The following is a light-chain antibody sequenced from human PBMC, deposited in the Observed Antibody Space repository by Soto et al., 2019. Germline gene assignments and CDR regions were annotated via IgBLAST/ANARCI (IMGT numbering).Light chain of an antibody. CDR3: QQYGISPT. CDR2: DVS. Sequence: DIVLTQSPGTLSLSPGERATLSCRSSQSVSSNYLAWYQQKPDQAPRLVIYDVSCRATGIPDRFSGSGSGTDFTLTITRLETEHSAVYYGQQYGISPTVGQGTKVEIK. J-gene: IGKJ1*01. V-gene: IGKV3-20*01. CDR1: QSVSSNY.